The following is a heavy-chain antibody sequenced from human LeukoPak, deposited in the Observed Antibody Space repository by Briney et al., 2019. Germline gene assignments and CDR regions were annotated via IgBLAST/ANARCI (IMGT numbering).Heavy chain of an antibody. CDR1: GFIFTSYD. Sequence: PGGSLRLSCAASGFIFTSYDFNWVRQAPGKGLEWVSYISTSGSSIYYADSVKGRFTISRDNAKNSLYLQMNSLRADDTAVYYCARDSTGWYYQYWGQGTLVTVSS. CDR3: ARDSTGWYYQY. CDR2: ISTSGSSI. J-gene: IGHJ4*02. V-gene: IGHV3-48*03. D-gene: IGHD6-19*01.